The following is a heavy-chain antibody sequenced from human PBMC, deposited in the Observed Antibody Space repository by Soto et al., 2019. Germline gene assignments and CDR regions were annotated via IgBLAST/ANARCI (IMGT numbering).Heavy chain of an antibody. V-gene: IGHV3-23*01. CDR2: ISESGGST. CDR3: ARRSYCSSTSCDKFFDY. J-gene: IGHJ4*02. CDR1: GFIFSNYG. Sequence: GGSLRLSCAASGFIFSNYGMNWVRQAPGKGLEWVSGISESGGSTYYADSVKGRFTLSRDNSKNTLYLQVDSLRPDDTAVYYCARRSYCSSTSCDKFFDYWGQGTLVTVSS. D-gene: IGHD2-2*02.